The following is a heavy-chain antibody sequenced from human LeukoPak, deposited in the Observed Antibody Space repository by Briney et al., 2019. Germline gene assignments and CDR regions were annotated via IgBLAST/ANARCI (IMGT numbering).Heavy chain of an antibody. CDR3: AREGRFLDRSPVDY. J-gene: IGHJ4*02. CDR2: IKSDGSST. Sequence: PGGSLRLSCAASGFTFSSYWMHWVRRAPGKGLVWVSGIKSDGSSTSYADSVKGRFTVSRDNAKNTLYLQMNSLRAEDTAVYYCAREGRFLDRSPVDYWGQGSLVTVSS. D-gene: IGHD3/OR15-3a*01. V-gene: IGHV3-74*01. CDR1: GFTFSSYW.